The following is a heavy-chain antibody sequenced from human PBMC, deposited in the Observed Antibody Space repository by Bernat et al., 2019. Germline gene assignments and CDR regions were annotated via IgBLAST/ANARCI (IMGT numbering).Heavy chain of an antibody. CDR2: IWYDGSNQ. D-gene: IGHD3-22*01. CDR1: GFTFSSFG. CDR3: ARDRGTEVVFGKGGAFDI. J-gene: IGHJ3*02. V-gene: IGHV3-33*01. Sequence: QVQLVESGGGVVQPGRSLRLSCAASGFTFSSFGMHWVRQAPGKGLEWLAVIWYDGSNQYYADSVKGQFTISRDNSKNTLYLRMNSLRAEDTAVYYCARDRGTEVVFGKGGAFDIWGQGTTVTVSS.